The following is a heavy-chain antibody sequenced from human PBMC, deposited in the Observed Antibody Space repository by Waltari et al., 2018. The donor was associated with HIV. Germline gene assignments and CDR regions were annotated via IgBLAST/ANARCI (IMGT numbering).Heavy chain of an antibody. Sequence: EVQLVESGGGSVQPGRSLRLSCTASRLTFDDYSMPWVRQPPGKGLEWVSGISWNSGDIAYADSVKGRFTISRDNTKNSLFLQMNSVRVEDTALYYCVKDGASTIFGVLNGMDVWGQGTTVTVSS. V-gene: IGHV3-9*01. CDR1: RLTFDDYS. J-gene: IGHJ6*02. CDR3: VKDGASTIFGVLNGMDV. D-gene: IGHD3-3*01. CDR2: ISWNSGDI.